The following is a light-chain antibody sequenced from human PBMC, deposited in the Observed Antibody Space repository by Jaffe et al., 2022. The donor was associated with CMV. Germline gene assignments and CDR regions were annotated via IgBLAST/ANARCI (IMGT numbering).Light chain of an antibody. V-gene: IGLV1-51*02. CDR1: TSNLGSNF. J-gene: IGLJ3*02. Sequence: QSVLTQPPSLSAAPGLKVTISCSGSTSNLGSNFVSWYQQLPRTAPKLVIYEDIRRPSGIPDRFSGSKSGTSATLVITGLQTGDEADYYCGTWDNILSAEVFGGGTKLTVL. CDR2: EDI. CDR3: GTWDNILSAEV.